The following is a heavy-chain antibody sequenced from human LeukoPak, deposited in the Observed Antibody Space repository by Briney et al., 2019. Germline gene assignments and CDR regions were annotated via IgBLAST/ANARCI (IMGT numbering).Heavy chain of an antibody. J-gene: IGHJ4*02. Sequence: SQTLSLTCAISGDSVSTYSAAWNWIRQSPSRGLEWLGRTYHRSKWYNDYAVFVKSRITINPDTAKNQVSLQPNSVTPEDTAVYYCAREAVGSFDYWGQGTLVTVSS. CDR2: TYHRSKWYN. CDR1: GDSVSTYSAA. V-gene: IGHV6-1*01. CDR3: AREAVGSFDY. D-gene: IGHD5-12*01.